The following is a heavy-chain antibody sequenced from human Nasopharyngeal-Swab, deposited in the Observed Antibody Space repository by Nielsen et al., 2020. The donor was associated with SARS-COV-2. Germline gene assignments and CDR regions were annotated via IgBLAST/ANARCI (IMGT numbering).Heavy chain of an antibody. J-gene: IGHJ4*02. CDR3: ARDPSFYGAYVDY. D-gene: IGHD4-17*01. CDR1: GFTFSSYS. CDR2: ISTSSSTT. V-gene: IGHV3-48*02. Sequence: GESLKISCAASGFTFSSYSMNWVRQAPGKGLEWVSYISTSSSTTYYADSVKGRFTISRDDAQNSLYLQMNSLRDEDTAVYYCARDPSFYGAYVDYWGQGTLVTVSS.